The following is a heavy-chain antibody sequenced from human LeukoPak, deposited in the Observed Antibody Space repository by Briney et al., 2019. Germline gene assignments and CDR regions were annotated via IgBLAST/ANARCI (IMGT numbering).Heavy chain of an antibody. Sequence: ASVKVSCKASGYTFTSYYIHWVRQAPGQGLEWMGIINPSGGSTNYAQKFQGRVTMTRDTTTSTVYMELSSLRSEDSAVYYCARWTTTYLDYWGQGTLVTVSS. CDR1: GYTFTSYY. CDR2: INPSGGST. V-gene: IGHV1-46*01. D-gene: IGHD4-11*01. CDR3: ARWTTTYLDY. J-gene: IGHJ4*02.